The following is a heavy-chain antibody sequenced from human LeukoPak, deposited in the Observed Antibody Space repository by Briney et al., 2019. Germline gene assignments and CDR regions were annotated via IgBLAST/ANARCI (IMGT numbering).Heavy chain of an antibody. Sequence: PGGSLRLSCAASGFTVSSNYMSWVRQAPGKGLEWVSIIYSGGSTYFADSVKGRFTISRDNSKSTLYLQMNSLRAEDTAVYYCATDLPPYSSSSGVLYNWFDPWGQGTLVTVSS. D-gene: IGHD6-6*01. V-gene: IGHV3-53*01. J-gene: IGHJ5*02. CDR3: ATDLPPYSSSSGVLYNWFDP. CDR1: GFTVSSNY. CDR2: IYSGGST.